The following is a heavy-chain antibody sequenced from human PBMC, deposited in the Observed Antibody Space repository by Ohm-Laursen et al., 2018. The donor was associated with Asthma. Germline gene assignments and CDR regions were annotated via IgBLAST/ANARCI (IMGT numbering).Heavy chain of an antibody. J-gene: IGHJ4*02. CDR2: VFYGGTT. D-gene: IGHD5-18*01. Sequence: SETLSLTCAVYGGSFSGYYWSWIRQPPGKGLEWIGHVFYGGTTLYNAALRSRVTISEDASNNHYSLSLSSVTAADTAVYYCARGRGFGYGIDYWGQGILVTISS. CDR1: GGSFSGYY. V-gene: IGHV4-59*01. CDR3: ARGRGFGYGIDY.